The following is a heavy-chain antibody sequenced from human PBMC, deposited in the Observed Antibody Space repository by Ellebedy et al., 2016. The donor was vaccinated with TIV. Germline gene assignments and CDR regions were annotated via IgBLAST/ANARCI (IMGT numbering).Heavy chain of an antibody. Sequence: ASVKVSCXASGYTFTGYYMHWVRQAPGQGLEWMGWINPNSGGTNYAQKFQGRVTMTRDTSISTAYMELSRLRSDDTAVYYCARGPSIAAAKYNWFDPWGQGTLVTVSS. CDR2: INPNSGGT. D-gene: IGHD6-13*01. J-gene: IGHJ5*02. CDR1: GYTFTGYY. CDR3: ARGPSIAAAKYNWFDP. V-gene: IGHV1-2*02.